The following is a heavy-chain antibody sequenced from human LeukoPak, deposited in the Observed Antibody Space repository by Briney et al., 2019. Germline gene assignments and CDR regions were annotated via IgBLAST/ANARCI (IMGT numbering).Heavy chain of an antibody. J-gene: IGHJ4*02. V-gene: IGHV3-23*01. CDR2: ISGSGGST. Sequence: PGGSLRLSCAASGFTFSSYAMSWVRQAPGKGLEWVSAISGSGGSTYYADSVKGRFTISRDNSKNTLYLQMNSLRAEDTAVYYCAKDLLLWFGELSIFDYWGQGTLVTVSS. D-gene: IGHD3-10*01. CDR3: AKDLLLWFGELSIFDY. CDR1: GFTFSSYA.